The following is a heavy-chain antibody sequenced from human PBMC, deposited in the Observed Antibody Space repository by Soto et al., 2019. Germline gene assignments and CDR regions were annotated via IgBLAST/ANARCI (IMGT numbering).Heavy chain of an antibody. Sequence: EVQLLESGGGLVQPGGSLRLSCAASGFTFNNYDMTWVRQAPGKGLEWISAITGSGSHTNYVESVKGRFTISRDNSKKTLYLQMNSLRAVDTAVSDCAKVGSYYQSFDHWYFDVWGRGTLVTVSS. D-gene: IGHD3-10*01. V-gene: IGHV3-23*01. J-gene: IGHJ2*01. CDR2: ITGSGSHT. CDR3: AKVGSYYQSFDHWYFDV. CDR1: GFTFNNYD.